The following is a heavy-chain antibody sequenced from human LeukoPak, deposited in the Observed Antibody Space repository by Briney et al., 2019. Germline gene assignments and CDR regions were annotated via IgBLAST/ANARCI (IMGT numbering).Heavy chain of an antibody. Sequence: GGSLRLYCAASGFTFSSYAMSWVRQAPGKGLEWVSGISGSGGSTYYADSVKRRFTISRDNSKNTLYLQMNSLRAEDTAVYYCAKGNWAKATGIYYFDYWGQGTLVTVFS. D-gene: IGHD1-1*01. CDR1: GFTFSSYA. V-gene: IGHV3-23*01. CDR3: AKGNWAKATGIYYFDY. J-gene: IGHJ4*02. CDR2: ISGSGGST.